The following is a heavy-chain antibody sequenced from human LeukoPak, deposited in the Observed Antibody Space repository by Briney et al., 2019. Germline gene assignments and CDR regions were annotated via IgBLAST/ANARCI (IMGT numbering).Heavy chain of an antibody. V-gene: IGHV3-64*02. CDR1: GFTFSSYA. CDR2: ITNNGIST. J-gene: IGHJ5*02. Sequence: TGGSLRLSCAASGFTFSSYAMHWVRQAPGKGLEYVSAITNNGISTYYADSVKGRFTISRDNSKSTLYLQMGSLRAEDMAVNYCARAPSSGWYDHWGQGTLVTVSS. D-gene: IGHD6-19*01. CDR3: ARAPSSGWYDH.